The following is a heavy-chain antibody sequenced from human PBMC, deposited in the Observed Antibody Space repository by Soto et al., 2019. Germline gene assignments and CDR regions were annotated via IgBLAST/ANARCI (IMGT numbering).Heavy chain of an antibody. D-gene: IGHD5-18*01. Sequence: GASVKVSCKASGGTFSSYAISWVRQAPGQGLEWMGGIIPIFGTANYAQKFQGRVTITADESTSTAYMELSSLRSEDTAVYYCARLAGYTAMVWRRNRFDPWGQGTLVTVSS. CDR2: IIPIFGTA. J-gene: IGHJ5*02. V-gene: IGHV1-69*13. CDR3: ARLAGYTAMVWRRNRFDP. CDR1: GGTFSSYA.